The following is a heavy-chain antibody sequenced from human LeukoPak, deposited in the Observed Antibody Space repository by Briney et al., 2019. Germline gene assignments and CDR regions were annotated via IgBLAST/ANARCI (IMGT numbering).Heavy chain of an antibody. CDR1: GYTFTSYY. Sequence: GASVKVSCKASGYTFTSYYMHWVRQAPGQGLEWMGIINPSGGSTSYAQKFQGRVTMTRDTSTSTVYMELSSLRSEDTAVYYCARDRAPYYYDSSSTPHDAFDIWGQGTMVTVSS. J-gene: IGHJ3*02. CDR2: INPSGGST. D-gene: IGHD3-22*01. V-gene: IGHV1-46*01. CDR3: ARDRAPYYYDSSSTPHDAFDI.